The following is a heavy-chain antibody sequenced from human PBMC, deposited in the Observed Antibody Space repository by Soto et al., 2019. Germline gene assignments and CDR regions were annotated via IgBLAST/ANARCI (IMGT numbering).Heavy chain of an antibody. V-gene: IGHV5-10-1*01. CDR2: IDPSDSYT. D-gene: IGHD3-22*01. J-gene: IGHJ1*01. Sequence: PGESLKISCKCSGYSFTSYWISWVRQMPGKGLEWMGRIDPSDSYTNYSPSFQGHVTISADKSISTAYLQWSSLKASDTAMYYCASPNYYDSSGYCFQHWGQGTLVTVSS. CDR3: ASPNYYDSSGYCFQH. CDR1: GYSFTSYW.